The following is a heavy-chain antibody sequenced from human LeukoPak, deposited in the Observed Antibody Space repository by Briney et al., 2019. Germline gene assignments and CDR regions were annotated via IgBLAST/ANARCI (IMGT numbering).Heavy chain of an antibody. Sequence: SETLSLTCTVSGGSISSSSYYWGWIRQPPGKGLEWIGSIYYSGSTYYNPSLKSRVTISVDTSKNQFSLKLSSVTAADTAVYYCARGGDYYDSSGYYRWGQGTLVTVSS. CDR1: GGSISSSSYY. V-gene: IGHV4-39*07. CDR3: ARGGDYYDSSGYYR. D-gene: IGHD3-22*01. CDR2: IYYSGST. J-gene: IGHJ5*02.